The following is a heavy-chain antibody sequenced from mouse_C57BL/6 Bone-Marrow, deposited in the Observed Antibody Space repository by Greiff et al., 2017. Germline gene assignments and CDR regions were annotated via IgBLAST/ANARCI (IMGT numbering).Heavy chain of an antibody. V-gene: IGHV1-81*01. CDR1: GYTFTSSG. D-gene: IGHD2-4*01. CDR3: ARNGYDYAFAY. Sequence: QVQLQQSGAELARPGASVKLSCKASGYTFTSSGISWVKQRTGQGLEWIGEIYPRSGNTYYNEKFKGKATLTADKSSSTAYMELRSLTSEDSAVYFCARNGYDYAFAYWGQGTLVTVSA. CDR2: IYPRSGNT. J-gene: IGHJ3*01.